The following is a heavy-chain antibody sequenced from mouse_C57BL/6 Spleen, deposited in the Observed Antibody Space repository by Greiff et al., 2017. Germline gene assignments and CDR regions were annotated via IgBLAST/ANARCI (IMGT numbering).Heavy chain of an antibody. Sequence: VQLQQSGPELVKPGASVKISCKASGYSFTDYNMNWVKQSNGKSLEWVGVINPNSGTTSYNQKLQGKATLTVDQSSSTAYMQLNSLTSEDSAVYYCARSRADGYPFAYWGQGTLVTVSA. CDR1: GYSFTDYN. V-gene: IGHV1-39*01. D-gene: IGHD2-3*01. J-gene: IGHJ3*01. CDR3: ARSRADGYPFAY. CDR2: INPNSGTT.